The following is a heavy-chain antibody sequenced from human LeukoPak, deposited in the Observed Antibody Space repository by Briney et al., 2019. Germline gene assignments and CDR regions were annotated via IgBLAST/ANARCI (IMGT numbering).Heavy chain of an antibody. CDR3: ARRIFGSGAYYYYYYMDV. Sequence: PSETLSLTCAVYGGSFRGYYWSWIRQPPGKGLEWIGYIFYSGSTNYNPSLKSRVTISVDTSNNQFSLKLSSVTAADTAVYYCARRIFGSGAYYYYYYMDVWGKGTTVTVSS. V-gene: IGHV4-59*01. J-gene: IGHJ6*03. CDR1: GGSFRGYY. CDR2: IFYSGST. D-gene: IGHD1-26*01.